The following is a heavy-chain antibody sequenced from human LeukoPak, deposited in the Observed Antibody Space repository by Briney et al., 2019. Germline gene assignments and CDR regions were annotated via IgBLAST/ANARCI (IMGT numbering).Heavy chain of an antibody. J-gene: IGHJ4*02. V-gene: IGHV3-30*02. Sequence: GGSLRLFCAAAGLTFSNYGMHWVRQAPGKGLQWVAYIRYDGRNKYSADSVKGRFTIYRDNSKSTLYLQMNSLRPEDTAVYYCAKGGSNNWSFDNWGQGTLVTVSS. CDR2: IRYDGRNK. D-gene: IGHD1-1*01. CDR1: GLTFSNYG. CDR3: AKGGSNNWSFDN.